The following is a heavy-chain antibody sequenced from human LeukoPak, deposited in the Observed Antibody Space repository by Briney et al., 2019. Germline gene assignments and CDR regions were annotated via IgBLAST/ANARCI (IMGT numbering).Heavy chain of an antibody. CDR3: AKVRRTVVPAATFDY. J-gene: IGHJ4*02. Sequence: PGGSLRLSCAASGFTFSSYAMSWVRQAPGKGLEWVSGISWNSGSIGYADSVKGRFTISRDNAKNSLHLQMNSLRAEDTALYYCAKVRRTVVPAATFDYWGQGTLVTVSS. D-gene: IGHD2-2*01. CDR1: GFTFSSYA. CDR2: ISWNSGSI. V-gene: IGHV3-9*01.